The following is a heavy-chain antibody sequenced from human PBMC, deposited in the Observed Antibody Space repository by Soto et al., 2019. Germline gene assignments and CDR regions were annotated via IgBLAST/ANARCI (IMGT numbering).Heavy chain of an antibody. CDR3: ARETMYYDILTGYSGNFDY. Sequence: PSETLSLTCTVSGGSISSGGYYWSWIRQHPGKGLEWIGYIYYSGSTYYNPSLKSRVTISVDTSKNQFSLKLSSVTAADTAVYYCARETMYYDILTGYSGNFDYWGQGTLVTVS. CDR1: GGSISSGGYY. CDR2: IYYSGST. J-gene: IGHJ4*02. D-gene: IGHD3-9*01. V-gene: IGHV4-31*03.